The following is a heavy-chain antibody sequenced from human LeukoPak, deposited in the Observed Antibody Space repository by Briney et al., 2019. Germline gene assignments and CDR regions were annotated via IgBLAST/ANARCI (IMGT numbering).Heavy chain of an antibody. CDR3: ARDRGRGIAVAGTYHYYYGMDV. CDR1: GGSISSYY. J-gene: IGHJ6*02. V-gene: IGHV4-59*01. CDR2: IYYSGST. Sequence: PSETLSLTCTVSGGSISSYYWSWIRQPPGKGLEWIGYIYYSGSTNYNPSLKSRVTISVDTSKNQLSLKLSSVTAADTAVYYCARDRGRGIAVAGTYHYYYGMDVWGQGTTVTVSS. D-gene: IGHD6-19*01.